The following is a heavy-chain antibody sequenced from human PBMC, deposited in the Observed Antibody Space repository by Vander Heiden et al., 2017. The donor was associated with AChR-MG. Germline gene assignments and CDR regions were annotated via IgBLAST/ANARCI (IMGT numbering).Heavy chain of an antibody. CDR2: IDPSDSYT. CDR3: ARQVTMVRGVRRGWFDP. V-gene: IGHV5-10-1*03. CDR1: GYSFTSYW. Sequence: EVQLVQSGAEVKKPGESLRISCKGSGYSFTSYWISWVRQMPGKGLEWMVRIDPSDSYTNYSPSFQGHVTISDDKSISTAYLQWSSLKASDTAMYYCARQVTMVRGVRRGWFDPWGQGTLVTVSS. J-gene: IGHJ5*02. D-gene: IGHD3-10*01.